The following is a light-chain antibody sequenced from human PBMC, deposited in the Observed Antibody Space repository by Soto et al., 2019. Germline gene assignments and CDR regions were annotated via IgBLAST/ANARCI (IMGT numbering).Light chain of an antibody. J-gene: IGKJ2*01. CDR2: RAS. Sequence: DIQMTQSPSTLSASVGDRVTITCRASHGIGDSLAWFQQQLGKAPKLLIYRASILETGVPSRFSGSGSGTEFTLTIDSLQPDNFATYFCQSYDTYSYDFGQGTKLEIK. CDR1: HGIGDS. CDR3: QSYDTYSYD. V-gene: IGKV1-5*03.